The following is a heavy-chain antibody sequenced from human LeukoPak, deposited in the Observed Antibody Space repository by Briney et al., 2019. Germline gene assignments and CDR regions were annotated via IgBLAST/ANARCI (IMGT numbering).Heavy chain of an antibody. CDR1: GGSISSYY. Sequence: LSLTCTVSGGSISSYYWSWIRQAPGKGLEWVSYISSSGSTIYYADSVKGRFTISRDNAKNSLYLQMNSLRAEDTAVYYCARDDAFDIWGQGTMVTVSS. CDR3: ARDDAFDI. J-gene: IGHJ3*02. V-gene: IGHV3-11*04. CDR2: ISSSGSTI.